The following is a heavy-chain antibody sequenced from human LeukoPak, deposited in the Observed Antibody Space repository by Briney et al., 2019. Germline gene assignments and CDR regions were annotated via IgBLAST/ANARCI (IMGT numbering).Heavy chain of an antibody. J-gene: IGHJ4*02. D-gene: IGHD2-8*01. CDR3: ARDNGGDDPPTLDY. CDR2: IYYSGNA. V-gene: IGHV4-38-2*02. Sequence: SETLSLTCAVSGYSISSGFYWAWIRQPPGKGLEWLGIIYYSGNAYYNPSLKSRLTISVDTSKNEFSLKLSSVTAADTAVYYCARDNGGDDPPTLDYWGQGTLVTVSS. CDR1: GYSISSGFY.